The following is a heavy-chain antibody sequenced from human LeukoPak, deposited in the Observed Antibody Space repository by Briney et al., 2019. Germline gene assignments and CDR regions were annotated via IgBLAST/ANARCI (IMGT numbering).Heavy chain of an antibody. J-gene: IGHJ3*02. Sequence: PGGSLRLSCAASGFTFDDYAMHWVRQAPGKGLEWVSVIYSGGTTYYADSVKGRFTISRDNSKNTLYLHMNSLRAEDTAVYFCARGLLREYAFDIWGQGTMVTVS. CDR1: GFTFDDYA. CDR2: IYSGGTT. V-gene: IGHV3-66*01. CDR3: ARGLLREYAFDI. D-gene: IGHD2-15*01.